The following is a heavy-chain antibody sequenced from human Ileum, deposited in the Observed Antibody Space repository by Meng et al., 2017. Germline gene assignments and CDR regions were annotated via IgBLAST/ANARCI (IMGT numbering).Heavy chain of an antibody. V-gene: IGHV3-48*03. D-gene: IGHD3-3*01. CDR2: INPGSNTI. CDR3: AGVSYDLWTGYRNFDCGS. CDR1: GFPFSSDE. J-gene: IGHJ4*02. Sequence: GGSLCLSCAASGFPFSSDEMNWFRQAPGKGLVWVAYINPGSNTIFYADSVKGRFTMSRDNTKNSIYLKMNSLRAADTGVYYCAGVSYDLWTGYRNFDCGSWGQGTLVTVSS.